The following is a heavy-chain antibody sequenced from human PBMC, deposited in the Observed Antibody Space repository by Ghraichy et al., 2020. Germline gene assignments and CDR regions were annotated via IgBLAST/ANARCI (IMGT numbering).Heavy chain of an antibody. CDR1: GFTFSDSY. CDR3: ARLGYCISTTCRGLDY. D-gene: IGHD2-2*01. V-gene: IGHV3-72*01. CDR2: ARNKAHSYTT. Sequence: GSLRLSCAASGFTFSDSYMDWVRQAPGKGLEWVGRARNKAHSYTTEYAASLKGRFTISRGDSKNSLYLQMDSLKTEDTAVYYCARLGYCISTTCRGLDYWGRGTLVTVSS. J-gene: IGHJ4*02.